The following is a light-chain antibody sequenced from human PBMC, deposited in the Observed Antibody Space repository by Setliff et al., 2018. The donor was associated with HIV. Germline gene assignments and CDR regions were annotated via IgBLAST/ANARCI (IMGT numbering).Light chain of an antibody. CDR3: AAWDDSLNAYV. Sequence: QSVLTQPASVSGSPGQSITISCSGSSSNIGSNIVNWYQQFPGTAPKLLIYSDHQRPSGVPDRFSGSKSGTSASLAISGLQSEDEADYYCAAWDDSLNAYVLGTGTKVTVL. V-gene: IGLV1-44*01. J-gene: IGLJ1*01. CDR1: SSNIGSNI. CDR2: SDH.